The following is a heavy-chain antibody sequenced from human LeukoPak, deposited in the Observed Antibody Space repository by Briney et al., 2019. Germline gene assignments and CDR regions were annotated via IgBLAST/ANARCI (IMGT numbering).Heavy chain of an antibody. V-gene: IGHV3-23*01. CDR1: GFTFSSYA. J-gene: IGHJ4*02. Sequence: GGSLRLSCAASGFTFSSYAMSWVRQAPGKGLEGVSAISGSGGSTYYADSVKGRFTISRDNSKNTLDLQMNSLRAEDTAVYYCATEGEYYYDSSGYYYDYWGQGTLVTVSS. CDR2: ISGSGGST. D-gene: IGHD3-22*01. CDR3: ATEGEYYYDSSGYYYDY.